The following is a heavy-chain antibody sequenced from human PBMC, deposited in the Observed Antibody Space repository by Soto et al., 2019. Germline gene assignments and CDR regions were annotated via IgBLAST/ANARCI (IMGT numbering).Heavy chain of an antibody. CDR3: ARAYEQWLVSYY. CDR1: GFTFSSYS. D-gene: IGHD6-19*01. CDR2: ISSRSSTI. J-gene: IGHJ4*02. V-gene: IGHV3-48*01. Sequence: EVQLVESGGGLVQPGGSLRLSCAASGFTFSSYSMNWVRQAPGQGLEWVSYISSRSSTIYYADSVKGRFTSSRDNAKNSLYLQMNSLRAEDTAVYYCARAYEQWLVSYYWGQGTLVTVSS.